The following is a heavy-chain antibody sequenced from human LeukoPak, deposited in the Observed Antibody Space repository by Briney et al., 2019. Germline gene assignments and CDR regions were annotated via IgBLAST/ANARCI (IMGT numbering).Heavy chain of an antibody. CDR2: INHSGST. V-gene: IGHV4-34*01. D-gene: IGHD3-22*01. CDR1: GGSFSGYY. Sequence: SETLSLTCAVYGGSFSGYYWSWIRQPPGKGLEWIGEINHSGSTNYNPSLKSRVTISVDTSKNQFSLKLSSVTAADTAVYYCARLRTYYYDSSGYHPQWGQGTLVTVSS. J-gene: IGHJ4*02. CDR3: ARLRTYYYDSSGYHPQ.